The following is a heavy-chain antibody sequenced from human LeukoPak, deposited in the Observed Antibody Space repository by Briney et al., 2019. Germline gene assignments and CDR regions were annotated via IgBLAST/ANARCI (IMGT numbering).Heavy chain of an antibody. D-gene: IGHD3-10*01. V-gene: IGHV3-53*04. CDR2: IYSGGST. Sequence: GSLRLFCAASGFTVSSNYMSWVRQAPGKGLEWVSVIYSGGSTYYADSVKGRFTISRHNSKNTLYLQMNSLRAEDTAVYYCASLVRGVMRRYYFDYWGQGTLVTVSS. J-gene: IGHJ4*02. CDR3: ASLVRGVMRRYYFDY. CDR1: GFTVSSNY.